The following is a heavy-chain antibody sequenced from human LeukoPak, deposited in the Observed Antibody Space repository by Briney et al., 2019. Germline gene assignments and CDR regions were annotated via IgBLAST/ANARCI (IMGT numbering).Heavy chain of an antibody. CDR3: ARKRKYYYDSSGWSDY. D-gene: IGHD3-22*01. CDR2: MNSNSGNT. CDR1: GYTFTSYD. V-gene: IGHV1-8*01. Sequence: GASVKVSCKASGYTFTSYDINWVRQATGQGLEWMGWMNSNSGNTGYAQKFQGRVTMTRNTSISTAYMELSSLRSEDTAVYYCARKRKYYYDSSGWSDYWGQGTLVTVSS. J-gene: IGHJ4*02.